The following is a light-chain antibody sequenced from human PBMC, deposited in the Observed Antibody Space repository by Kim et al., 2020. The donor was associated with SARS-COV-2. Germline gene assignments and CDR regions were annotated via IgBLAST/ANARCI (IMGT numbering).Light chain of an antibody. CDR1: QSICSY. CDR3: QKSYSTPGT. J-gene: IGKJ1*01. V-gene: IGKV1-39*01. Sequence: ASVGDRVTITCRAIQSICSYLNWDQQKPGKAPKLLISAASSLQSGVPSRVSGSVSGTDFTLTISSLQPEDIATYYCQKSYSTPGTFGQGTKVDIK. CDR2: AAS.